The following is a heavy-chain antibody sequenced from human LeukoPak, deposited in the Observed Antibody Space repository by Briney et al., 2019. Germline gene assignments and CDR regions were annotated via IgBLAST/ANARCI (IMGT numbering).Heavy chain of an antibody. V-gene: IGHV1-18*01. J-gene: IGHJ4*02. CDR1: GYTFTNYA. Sequence: ASVKISCKASGYTFTNYAISWVRQAPGQGLEWMGWISAYNGNTNYAQKLQGRVTMTTDTSTSTAYMELRSLRSDDTAVYYCARVDLNWNDVPGFDYWGQGTLVTVSS. D-gene: IGHD1-1*01. CDR2: ISAYNGNT. CDR3: ARVDLNWNDVPGFDY.